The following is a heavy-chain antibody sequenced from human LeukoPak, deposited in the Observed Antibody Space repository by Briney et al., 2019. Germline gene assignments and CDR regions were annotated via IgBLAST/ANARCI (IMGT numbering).Heavy chain of an antibody. Sequence: ASVKVSCKASGGTFSSYAISWVRQAPGQGLEWMGGIIPIFGTANYAQKFQGRVTITTDESTSTAYMELSSLRSEDTAVCYCARGDDYSDDQAHAFDIWDQGTMVTVSS. D-gene: IGHD4-11*01. CDR2: IIPIFGTA. CDR1: GGTFSSYA. CDR3: ARGDDYSDDQAHAFDI. V-gene: IGHV1-69*05. J-gene: IGHJ3*02.